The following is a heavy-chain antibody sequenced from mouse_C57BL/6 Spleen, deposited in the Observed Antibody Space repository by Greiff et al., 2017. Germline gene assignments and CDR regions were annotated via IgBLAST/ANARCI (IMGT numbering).Heavy chain of an antibody. V-gene: IGHV5-17*01. CDR3: GRGGLCPAWFAY. CDR1: GFTFSDYG. Sequence: EVKLMESGGGLVKPGGSLKLSCAASGFTFSDYGMHWVRQAPEKGLEWVAYISSGSSTIYYADTVKGRFTISRDNATTTLFLQMTSLRSEDTAMYYCGRGGLCPAWFAYRGQGTMVTVAA. D-gene: IGHD3-3*01. CDR2: ISSGSSTI. J-gene: IGHJ3*01.